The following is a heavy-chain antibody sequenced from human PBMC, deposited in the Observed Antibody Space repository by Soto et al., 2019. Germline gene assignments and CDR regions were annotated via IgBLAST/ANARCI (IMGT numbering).Heavy chain of an antibody. J-gene: IGHJ4*02. CDR1: GFPFYVYG. CDR2: ITSNGNFL. CDR3: TRYDYGDAPCY. Sequence: GGSLRLSCATSGFPFYVYGMTWVRQAPGKGLEWVSSITSNGNFLYYADAVRGRFSISRDNTKTSVSLEMNILRAEDTAVYHCTRYDYGDAPCYWGQGTLVTVSS. V-gene: IGHV3-21*01. D-gene: IGHD4-17*01.